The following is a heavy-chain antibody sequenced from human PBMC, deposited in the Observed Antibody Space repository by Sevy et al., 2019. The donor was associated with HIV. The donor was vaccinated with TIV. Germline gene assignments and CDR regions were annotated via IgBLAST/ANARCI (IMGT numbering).Heavy chain of an antibody. CDR1: GFTFSDYY. D-gene: IGHD2-2*01. J-gene: IGHJ6*02. CDR3: ARDSGYCSSTSCPICYGMDV. Sequence: GGSLRLSCAASGFTFSDYYMSWIRQAPGKGLEWVSYISSSGSTIYYADSVKGRFTISRDNAKNSLYLQMNSLRAEDTAVYYCARDSGYCSSTSCPICYGMDVWGQGTTVTVSS. V-gene: IGHV3-11*01. CDR2: ISSSGSTI.